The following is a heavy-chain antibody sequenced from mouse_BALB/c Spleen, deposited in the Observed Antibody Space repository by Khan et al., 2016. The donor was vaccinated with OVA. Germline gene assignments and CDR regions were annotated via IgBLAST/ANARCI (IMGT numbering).Heavy chain of an antibody. J-gene: IGHJ4*01. CDR3: ARDCSRYNDAMDY. D-gene: IGHD1-3*01. V-gene: IGHV3-2*02. CDR2: ISYSGST. Sequence: VQLKESGPGLVKPSQSLSLTCTVTGYSITSDYAWNWIRQFPGNKLEWMGYISYSGSTNYNPALKSRISITRDTSKNQFFLQLNSVTTEDTATYYCARDCSRYNDAMDYWGQGTSVTVSS. CDR1: GYSITSDYA.